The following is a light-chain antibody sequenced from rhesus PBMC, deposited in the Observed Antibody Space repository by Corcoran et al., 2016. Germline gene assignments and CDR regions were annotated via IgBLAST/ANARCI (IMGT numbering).Light chain of an antibody. CDR1: QSVSSY. V-gene: IGKV3-24*04. J-gene: IGKJ2*01. CDR2: GAS. Sequence: EIVMTQSPATLALSPGERATLSCRASQSVSSYLAWYQQKPGQAPRLLIYGASSRATGIPDRFRGSGAGTEFTLTISSLEPEDVGVDFCLQSNNWHSFGQGTKVEIK. CDR3: LQSNNWHS.